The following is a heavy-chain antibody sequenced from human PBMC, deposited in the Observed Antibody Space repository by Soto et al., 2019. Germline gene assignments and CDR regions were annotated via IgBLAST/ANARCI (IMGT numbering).Heavy chain of an antibody. Sequence: SETLSLTCTVSGGSISSYYWSCIRQPPGKGLEWIGYIYYSGSTNYNPSLKSRVTISVDTSKNQFSLKLSSVTAADTAVYYCARADTAMPMYYFDYWGQGTLVTVSS. CDR1: GGSISSYY. CDR2: IYYSGST. D-gene: IGHD5-18*01. J-gene: IGHJ4*02. V-gene: IGHV4-59*01. CDR3: ARADTAMPMYYFDY.